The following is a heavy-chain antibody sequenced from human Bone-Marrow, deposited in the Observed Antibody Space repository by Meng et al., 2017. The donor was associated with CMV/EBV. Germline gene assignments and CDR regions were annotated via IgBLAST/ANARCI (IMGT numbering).Heavy chain of an antibody. CDR3: ARSRYTSSPWFAR. Sequence: GSLRLSCAVYGGSFSGYYWSWIRQPPGKGLEWIGEINHSGSTNYNPSLKSRVTISVDTSKNQFSLRLNSVTAADTAVYYCARSRYTSSPWFARWGQGTRVTVSS. D-gene: IGHD6-6*01. CDR1: GGSFSGYY. V-gene: IGHV4-34*01. J-gene: IGHJ5*02. CDR2: INHSGST.